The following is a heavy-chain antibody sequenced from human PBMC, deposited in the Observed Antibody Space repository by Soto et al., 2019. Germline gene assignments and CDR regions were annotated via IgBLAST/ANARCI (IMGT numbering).Heavy chain of an antibody. D-gene: IGHD3-3*01. CDR3: AREGAENRGKGLWSESHVEYNGMDV. J-gene: IGHJ6*02. CDR2: IRVYNGNT. V-gene: IGHV1-18*01. CDR1: GYTFSRYG. Sequence: SSVKVSCKASGYTFSRYGITWVRQATGQGLEWMGWIRVYNGNTNYAQKVQGRVTMTTETSTSTAYMELRSLRSDDTAVYYCAREGAENRGKGLWSESHVEYNGMDVWGQGTTVTVSS.